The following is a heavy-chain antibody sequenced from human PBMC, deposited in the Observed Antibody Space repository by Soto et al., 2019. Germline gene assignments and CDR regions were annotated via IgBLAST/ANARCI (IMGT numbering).Heavy chain of an antibody. V-gene: IGHV1-46*03. D-gene: IGHD6-13*01. CDR2: INPSGGST. CDR1: GYTFTSFY. CDR3: GRSLYSSDY. J-gene: IGHJ4*02. Sequence: QVQLVQSGAEVKEPGASVKVSCKASGYTFTSFYMHWVRQAPGQGLEWMAIINPSGGSTNYAQKSRGRVTVTRDTSTSTVYMELSSLTPEDTAVYFCGRSLYSSDYWGQGTLVTVSS.